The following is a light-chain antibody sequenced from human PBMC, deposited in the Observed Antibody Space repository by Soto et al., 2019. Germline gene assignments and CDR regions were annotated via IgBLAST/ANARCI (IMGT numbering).Light chain of an antibody. CDR2: DAS. CDR3: QHYDSYSEP. J-gene: IGKJ1*01. Sequence: IQMSKSPSTLSASVGDRVTITCRASQSISSWLAWYQQKPGKAPKLLIYDASSLESGVPSRFSGSGSGTEFTLTISSLQPDDFATYYCQHYDSYSEPFGQGTKVDI. CDR1: QSISSW. V-gene: IGKV1-5*01.